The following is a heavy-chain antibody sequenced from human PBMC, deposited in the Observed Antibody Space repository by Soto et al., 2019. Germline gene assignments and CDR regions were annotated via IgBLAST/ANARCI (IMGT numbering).Heavy chain of an antibody. V-gene: IGHV3-9*01. CDR2: ISWNSGSI. CDR1: GFTFDDYA. J-gene: IGHJ4*02. CDR3: TTDIESTVVTHAYYFDY. Sequence: GGSLRLSCAASGFTFDDYAMHWVRQAPGKGLEWVSGISWNSGSIGYADSVKGRFTISRDNAKNSLYLQMNSLKTEDTAVYYCTTDIESTVVTHAYYFDYWGQGTLVTVS. D-gene: IGHD2-15*01.